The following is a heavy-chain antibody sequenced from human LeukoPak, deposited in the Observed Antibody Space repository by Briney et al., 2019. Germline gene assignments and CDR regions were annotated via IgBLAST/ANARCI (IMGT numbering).Heavy chain of an antibody. D-gene: IGHD2-15*01. CDR3: ARIHRYCSGGACYVLDN. Sequence: SETLSLTCVVSGGSVSGYYWGWIRQPPGRGLGWIGYVYYSGSTDYNPSFKSRITISVDTSRNQFSLQLSSVTAADTAVYYCARIHRYCSGGACYVLDNWGQGTLVAVSS. CDR2: VYYSGST. CDR1: GGSVSGYY. J-gene: IGHJ4*02. V-gene: IGHV4-59*02.